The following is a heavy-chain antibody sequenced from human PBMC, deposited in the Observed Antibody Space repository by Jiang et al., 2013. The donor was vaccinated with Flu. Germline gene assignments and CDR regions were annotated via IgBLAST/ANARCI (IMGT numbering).Heavy chain of an antibody. CDR1: GFTFSSYG. J-gene: IGHJ4*02. CDR3: AKKSRYGSGSKDFDY. CDR2: ISYDGSNK. D-gene: IGHD3-10*01. V-gene: IGHV3-30*18. Sequence: LSCAASGFTFSSYGMHWVRQAPGKGLEWVAVISYDGSNKYYADSVKGRFTISRDNSKNTLYLQMNSLRAEDTAVYYCAKKSRYGSGSKDFDYWGQGTLVTVSS.